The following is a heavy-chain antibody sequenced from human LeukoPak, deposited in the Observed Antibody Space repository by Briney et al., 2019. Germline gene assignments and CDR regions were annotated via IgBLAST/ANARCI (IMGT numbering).Heavy chain of an antibody. V-gene: IGHV3-33*08. CDR1: GFTVSSNY. CDR3: ATTGGSWYDGSFDY. Sequence: PGGSLRLSCAASGFTVSSNYMSWVRQAPGKGLEWVAVMWYDGTNKYYADSVKGRFTISRDNSKNTLYLQLNSLRAEDTAVYYCATTGGSWYDGSFDYWGQGTLVTVSS. J-gene: IGHJ4*02. CDR2: MWYDGTNK. D-gene: IGHD6-13*01.